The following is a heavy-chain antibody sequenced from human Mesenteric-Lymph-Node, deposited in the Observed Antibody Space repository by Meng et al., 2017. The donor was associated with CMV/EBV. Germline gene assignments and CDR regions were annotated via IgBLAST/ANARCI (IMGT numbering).Heavy chain of an antibody. D-gene: IGHD1-14*01. Sequence: GSLRLSCTVSGYPITSDYYWGWIRQTPGTGLEWIGSIWHSGNSYSSPSLKSRVTLSVDTSKNQFSLSLTSVTATDTAVYYCARDGEPFDYWGQGRLVTVSS. V-gene: IGHV4-38-2*02. CDR2: IWHSGNS. CDR3: ARDGEPFDY. CDR1: GYPITSDYY. J-gene: IGHJ4*02.